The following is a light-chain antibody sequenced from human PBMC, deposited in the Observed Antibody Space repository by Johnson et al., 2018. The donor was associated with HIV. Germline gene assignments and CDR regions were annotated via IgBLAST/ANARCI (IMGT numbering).Light chain of an antibody. J-gene: IGLJ1*01. CDR1: TSNIGKSY. V-gene: IGLV1-51*01. CDR3: GTWDSSLSAGGV. Sequence: QSVLTQPPSVSAAPGQKVTISCSGSTSNIGKSYVSWYQRLPGTAPKRLIYDNDQRPSEIPDRFSGSKSVTSATLGITGLQPVDEGDYYCGTWDSSLSAGGVFGTGTKVTVL. CDR2: DND.